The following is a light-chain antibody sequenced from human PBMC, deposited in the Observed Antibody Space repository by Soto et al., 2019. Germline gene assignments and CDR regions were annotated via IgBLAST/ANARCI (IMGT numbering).Light chain of an antibody. J-gene: IGLJ1*01. CDR3: APCDDSLRGYV. Sequence: QSVLSQPPSASGTPGQRVTISCSGSSSNIGRNYIYWYQQLPGTAPKLLIYGNTQRPSGVPDRFSGSKSGPSVPLAISGLRSEDEADYYCAPCDDSLRGYVFRTRTNVTVL. CDR1: SSNIGRNY. CDR2: GNT. V-gene: IGLV1-47*02.